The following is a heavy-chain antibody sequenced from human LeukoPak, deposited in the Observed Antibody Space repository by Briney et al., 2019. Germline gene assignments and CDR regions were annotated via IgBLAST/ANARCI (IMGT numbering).Heavy chain of an antibody. D-gene: IGHD3-22*01. CDR2: IIPNSGGT. Sequence: VASVKVSCKASGYTFTGYYMHWVRQAPGQGLEWMGWIIPNSGGTNYAQKFQGRVTMTRDTSISTAYMELSRLRSDDTAVYYCAREGLGGYGFDYWGQGTLVTVSS. V-gene: IGHV1-2*02. CDR1: GYTFTGYY. J-gene: IGHJ4*02. CDR3: AREGLGGYGFDY.